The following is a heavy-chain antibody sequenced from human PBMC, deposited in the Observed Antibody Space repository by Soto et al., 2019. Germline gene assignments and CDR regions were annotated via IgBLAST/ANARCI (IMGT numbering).Heavy chain of an antibody. J-gene: IGHJ4*02. CDR2: INAGNGNT. CDR1: DYTFTNVG. CDR3: VYGSGSYYTKPFDY. V-gene: IGHV1-3*01. Sequence: ASVKVSCKASDYTFTNVGISWVRQAPGQRLEWMGWINAGNGNTKYSQKFQGRVTITRDTSASTAYMELSSLRSEDTAVYYCVYGSGSYYTKPFDYWGQGTLVTVSS. D-gene: IGHD3-10*01.